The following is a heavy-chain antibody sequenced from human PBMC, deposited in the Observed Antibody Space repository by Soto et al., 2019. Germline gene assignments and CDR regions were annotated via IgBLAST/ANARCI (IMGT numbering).Heavy chain of an antibody. V-gene: IGHV1-46*01. Sequence: QVQLVQSGAEVRKPGASVKGSCKASGYTFTSYYMHWVRQAPGQGLEWMGIINPSGGSTSYVQKFQGTVTLTRVTSTFTVYMKLSSLRSEDTAVYYCARVGCSGRRCYAVDYCGQRALVTVSS. J-gene: IGHJ4*02. CDR3: ARVGCSGRRCYAVDY. CDR1: GYTFTSYY. CDR2: INPSGGST. D-gene: IGHD2-15*01.